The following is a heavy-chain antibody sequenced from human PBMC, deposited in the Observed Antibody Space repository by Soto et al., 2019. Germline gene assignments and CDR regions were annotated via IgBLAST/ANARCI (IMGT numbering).Heavy chain of an antibody. CDR1: GFTFSNAW. CDR3: TTDSYITSIIVRFDY. V-gene: IGHV3-15*07. J-gene: IGHJ4*01. CDR2: VKSKNDGGTT. D-gene: IGHD3-22*01. Sequence: GGSLRLSCAASGFTFSNAWINWVRQAPGKGLEWVGRVKSKNDGGTTDFAAPVKGRFAISRDDSKNMVYLEMNSLQTEDTAIYYCTTDSYITSIIVRFDYWGHGTLVTVS.